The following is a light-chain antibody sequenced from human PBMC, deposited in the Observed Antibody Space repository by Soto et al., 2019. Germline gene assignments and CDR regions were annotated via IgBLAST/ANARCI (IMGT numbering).Light chain of an antibody. V-gene: IGLV1-40*01. J-gene: IGLJ1*01. CDR3: QSYDISLHNYV. CDR2: GDN. CDR1: TSNIGAPYD. Sequence: QSVLTQPPSVSGAPGQRVSISCTGSTSNIGAPYDVHWYQPLPGTAPKLLIYGDNNRPSGVPDRFSGSKSGTSASLAITRPQAEGEADYYCQSYDISLHNYVFGTGTKVTVL.